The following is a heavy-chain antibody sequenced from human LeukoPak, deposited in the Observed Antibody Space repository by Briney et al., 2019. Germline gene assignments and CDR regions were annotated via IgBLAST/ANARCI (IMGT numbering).Heavy chain of an antibody. CDR2: IRGSGFNT. J-gene: IGHJ4*02. CDR1: GFTFSSYG. CDR3: ARDRPLFDYTPPFFDY. D-gene: IGHD4-11*01. Sequence: GGTLRLSCAASGFTFSSYGMGWVRQAPGKGLEWVSAIRGSGFNTYYADSVKGRFTISRDNSKNTLYLQMNSLRAEDTALYYCARDRPLFDYTPPFFDYWGQGTLVTVSS. V-gene: IGHV3-23*01.